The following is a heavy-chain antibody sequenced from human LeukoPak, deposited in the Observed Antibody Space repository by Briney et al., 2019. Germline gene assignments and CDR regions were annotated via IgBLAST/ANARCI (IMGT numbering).Heavy chain of an antibody. CDR1: GYTFTGYY. CDR2: INPNSGGT. V-gene: IGHV1-2*02. D-gene: IGHD3-22*01. J-gene: IGHJ4*02. CDR3: ARGGNYYDSSGYFASLDY. Sequence: ASVKVSCKASGYTFTGYYIHWVRQAPGQGLEWVGWINPNSGGTNYAQKFQGRVTMTRDTSISTAYMELSRLRSDDTAVYYCARGGNYYDSSGYFASLDYWGQGTLVTVSS.